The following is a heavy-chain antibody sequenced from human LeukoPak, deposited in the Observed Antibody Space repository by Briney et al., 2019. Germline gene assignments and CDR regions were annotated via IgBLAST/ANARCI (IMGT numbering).Heavy chain of an antibody. Sequence: SETLSLTCTVSGGSISSSSYYWGWIRQPPGKGREWIGSIYYSGSTYYNPSLKSRVTISVDTSKNQFSLKLSSVTAADTAVYYCARDHSSYSSSSGGHWFDPWGQGTLVTVSS. D-gene: IGHD6-6*01. CDR1: GGSISSSSYY. CDR2: IYYSGST. V-gene: IGHV4-39*07. J-gene: IGHJ5*02. CDR3: ARDHSSYSSSSGGHWFDP.